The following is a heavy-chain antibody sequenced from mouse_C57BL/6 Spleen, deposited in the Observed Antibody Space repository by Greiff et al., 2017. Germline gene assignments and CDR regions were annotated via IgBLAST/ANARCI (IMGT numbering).Heavy chain of an antibody. J-gene: IGHJ3*01. V-gene: IGHV5-4*03. CDR2: ISDGGSYT. CDR3: ASLDPTWFAY. CDR1: GFTFSSYA. Sequence: DVMLVESGGGLVKPGGSLKLSCAASGFTFSSYAMSWVRQTPEKRLEWVATISDGGSYTYYPDNVKGRFTISRDNAKNNLYLQMSHLKSEDTAMYYCASLDPTWFAYWGQGTLVTVSA.